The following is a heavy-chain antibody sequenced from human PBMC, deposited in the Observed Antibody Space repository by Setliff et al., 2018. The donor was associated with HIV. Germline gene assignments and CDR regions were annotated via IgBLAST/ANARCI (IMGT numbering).Heavy chain of an antibody. CDR2: ISGSGDST. Sequence: PGGSLRLSCAPSGFTFGSYAMSWVRQAPGKGLEWVSVISGSGDSTFYADSLKGRFTISRDNSKNTLYLQMNSLGPEDMGLYYCAKGRDGDLNHFDYWGQGTRVT. V-gene: IGHV3-23*01. D-gene: IGHD4-17*01. J-gene: IGHJ4*02. CDR1: GFTFGSYA. CDR3: AKGRDGDLNHFDY.